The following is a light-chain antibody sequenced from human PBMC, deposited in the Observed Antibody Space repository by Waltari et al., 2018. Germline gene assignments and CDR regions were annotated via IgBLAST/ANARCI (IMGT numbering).Light chain of an antibody. V-gene: IGKV2-28*01. Sequence: DVVVTQSPLSLPVTLGEPASISCTSSHSLLHRYGNNYLAWYQQRPGQSPQLLIYLVSNRDSGVPDRFSGSGSGTDFTLKISRVEAEDVGVYYCMQGIQTLCTFGAGTTVEIK. CDR3: MQGIQTLCT. CDR2: LVS. CDR1: HSLLHRYGNNY. J-gene: IGKJ1*01.